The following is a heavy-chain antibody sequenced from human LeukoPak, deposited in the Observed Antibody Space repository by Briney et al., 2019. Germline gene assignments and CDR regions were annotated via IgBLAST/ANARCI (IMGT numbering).Heavy chain of an antibody. CDR3: AREAAGNSFDY. Sequence: GGSLRLSCAASGFTFSSYAMHWVRQAPGKGLEWVAVISYDGSNKYYADSVKGRFTISSDNSKNTLYLQMNSLRAEDTAVYYCAREAAGNSFDYWGQGALVTVSS. D-gene: IGHD4-23*01. J-gene: IGHJ4*02. CDR1: GFTFSSYA. CDR2: ISYDGSNK. V-gene: IGHV3-30-3*01.